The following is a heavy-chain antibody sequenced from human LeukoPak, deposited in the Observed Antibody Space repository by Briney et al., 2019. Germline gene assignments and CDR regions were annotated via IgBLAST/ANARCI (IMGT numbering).Heavy chain of an antibody. CDR1: GGSITKNDYY. J-gene: IGHJ4*02. Sequence: SETLSLTCSVSGGSITKNDYYWGWIRQSPETGLEWIGSMHYSGSTYYNPSLNSRVTISVDTSKNQFSLKLTSVTAADTAVYYCCGSGWFAGPFGYWGQGALVTVSS. D-gene: IGHD6-19*01. CDR2: MHYSGST. CDR3: CGSGWFAGPFGY. V-gene: IGHV4-39*07.